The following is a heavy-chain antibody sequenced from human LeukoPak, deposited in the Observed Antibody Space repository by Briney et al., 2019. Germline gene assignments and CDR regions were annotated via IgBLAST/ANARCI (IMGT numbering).Heavy chain of an antibody. D-gene: IGHD3-10*01. CDR2: IGSSGSTI. J-gene: IGHJ4*02. V-gene: IGHV3-48*03. CDR1: GFTFSSYE. Sequence: GGSLRLSCAASGFTFSSYEMNWVRQAPGKGLEWVSYIGSSGSTIYYADSVKGRFTISRDNAKNSLYLQMNSLRGEDTAVYYCARGNTYYYGSGSSYYFDYWGQGTLVTVSS. CDR3: ARGNTYYYGSGSSYYFDY.